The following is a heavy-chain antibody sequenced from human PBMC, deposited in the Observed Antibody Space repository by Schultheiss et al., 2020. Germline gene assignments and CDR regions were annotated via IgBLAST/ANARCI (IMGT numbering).Heavy chain of an antibody. CDR2: IYYSGST. CDR3: ASIRYALRLGFDY. J-gene: IGHJ4*02. D-gene: IGHD2-2*01. CDR1: GGSFSGYY. V-gene: IGHV4-34*01. Sequence: SETLSLTCAVYGGSFSGYYWSWIRQPPGKGLEWIGYIYYSGSTNYNPSLKSRVTISVDTSKNQFSLKLSSVTAADTAVYYCASIRYALRLGFDYWGQGTLVTVSS.